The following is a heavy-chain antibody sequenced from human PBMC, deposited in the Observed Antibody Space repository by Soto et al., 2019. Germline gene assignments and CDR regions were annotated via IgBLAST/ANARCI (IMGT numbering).Heavy chain of an antibody. D-gene: IGHD3-3*01. CDR3: ARGSELRITDY. J-gene: IGHJ4*02. V-gene: IGHV3-53*01. Sequence: GSLRLSCAASGFTVSSNSMSWVRQAPGKGLEWVSVIYSGGSTYYADSVKGRFTISRDNSKNTLFLQMNSLRADDTAVYYCARGSELRITDYWGQGTLVTVSS. CDR1: GFTVSSNS. CDR2: IYSGGST.